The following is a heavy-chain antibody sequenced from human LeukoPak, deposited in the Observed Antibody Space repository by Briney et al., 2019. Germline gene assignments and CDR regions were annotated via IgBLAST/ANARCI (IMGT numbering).Heavy chain of an antibody. D-gene: IGHD2-2*01. V-gene: IGHV4-59*08. CDR3: ARQASCDSTNCYPFDY. J-gene: IGHJ4*02. CDR2: ISYSGST. Sequence: SDTLSLTCTVSGGSLSSDYWIWLRQPPGKGLEWIGWISYSGSTTYNPSLKTRVTISVDTSKNQFSLKLSSVTDADTAVYYCARQASCDSTNCYPFDYWGQGTLVTVSS. CDR1: GGSLSSDY.